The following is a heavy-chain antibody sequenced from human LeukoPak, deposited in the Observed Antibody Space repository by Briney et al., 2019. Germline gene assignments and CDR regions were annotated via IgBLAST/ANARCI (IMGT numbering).Heavy chain of an antibody. CDR3: AREVERGVFDY. CDR2: IGSSGATI. D-gene: IGHD3-10*01. CDR1: GFTFSSYE. Sequence: GGSLRLSCAASGFTFSSYEMNWVRQAPGKGLEWVSYIGSSGATIYYADSVRGRFTISRDNTKKSLYLQMNSLRAEDTAVYYCAREVERGVFDYWGQGTLVTVSS. V-gene: IGHV3-48*03. J-gene: IGHJ4*02.